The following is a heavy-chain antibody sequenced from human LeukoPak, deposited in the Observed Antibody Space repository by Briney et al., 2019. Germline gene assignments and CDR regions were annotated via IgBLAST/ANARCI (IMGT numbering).Heavy chain of an antibody. D-gene: IGHD1-26*01. V-gene: IGHV3-30*04. Sequence: PGRSLRLSCAASGFTFSSYVMHWVRQAPGKGLEWVAIISYDGSNEYYADSVKGRFTISRDNSKNTLYLQMNSLRAEDTAVYYCARGLFMGATHTLDYWGQGTLVTVSS. CDR2: ISYDGSNE. J-gene: IGHJ4*02. CDR1: GFTFSSYV. CDR3: ARGLFMGATHTLDY.